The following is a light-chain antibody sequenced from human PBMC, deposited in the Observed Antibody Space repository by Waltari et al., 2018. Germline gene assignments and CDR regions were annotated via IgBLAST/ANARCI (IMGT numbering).Light chain of an antibody. V-gene: IGLV2-14*03. CDR3: SSYTSSSTLV. CDR2: DVS. CDR1: SSDVGGYNY. J-gene: IGLJ2*01. Sequence: QSALTQPASVSGSPGQSITIPCTGTSSDVGGYNYVSWYQQHPGKAPKLMIYDVSNRPSGFSIRFSGSKSGNTASLTISGLQAEDEADYYCSSYTSSSTLVFGGGTKLTVL.